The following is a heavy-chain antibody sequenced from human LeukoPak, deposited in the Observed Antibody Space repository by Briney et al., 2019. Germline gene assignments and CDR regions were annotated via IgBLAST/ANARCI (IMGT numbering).Heavy chain of an antibody. Sequence: GGSLRHSCAASGFIFSNHWMSWVRQAPGKGLEWVANIKEDGSEKYYVDSVKGRFTISRDNAKNSLYLQMSSLRAEDTAVYYCARERGLDSWGQGTLVTVSS. V-gene: IGHV3-7*03. CDR2: IKEDGSEK. J-gene: IGHJ4*02. D-gene: IGHD3-10*01. CDR3: ARERGLDS. CDR1: GFIFSNHW.